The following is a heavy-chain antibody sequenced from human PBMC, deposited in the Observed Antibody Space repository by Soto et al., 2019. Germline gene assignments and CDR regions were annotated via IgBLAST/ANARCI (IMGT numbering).Heavy chain of an antibody. CDR2: MWYHGRDL. Sequence: AGSLRLSCAASVFSFSDYVMDWVRQAPVKVLDGVAVMWYHGRDLFYADSVKGRFTISRDNSKNTLYLQMNSLRAEDTAVYYCARDQGGQSGNFIFDTWGQGTLVTVSS. CDR1: VFSFSDYV. D-gene: IGHD3-16*01. V-gene: IGHV3-33*01. CDR3: ARDQGGQSGNFIFDT. J-gene: IGHJ4*02.